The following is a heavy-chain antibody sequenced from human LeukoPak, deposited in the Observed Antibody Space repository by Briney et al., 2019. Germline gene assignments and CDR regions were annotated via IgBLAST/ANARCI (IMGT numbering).Heavy chain of an antibody. Sequence: SEILSLTCTVSGGSISSSSYYWGWIRQPPGKGLEWIGSIYYSGSTYYNPSLKSRVTISVDTSKNQFSLKLSSVTAADTAVYYCARADYSNDYGMDVWGQGTTVTVSS. CDR1: GGSISSSSYY. D-gene: IGHD4-11*01. CDR3: ARADYSNDYGMDV. V-gene: IGHV4-39*01. CDR2: IYYSGST. J-gene: IGHJ6*02.